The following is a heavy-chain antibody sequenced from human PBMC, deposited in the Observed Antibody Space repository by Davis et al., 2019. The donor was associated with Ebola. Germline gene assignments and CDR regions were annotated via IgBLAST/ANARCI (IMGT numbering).Heavy chain of an antibody. D-gene: IGHD4-11*01. V-gene: IGHV4-59*12. CDR3: ARDRGVMTTVTTSWFDP. Sequence: SETLSLTCTVSGGSISSYYWSWIRQPPGKGLEWIGYIYYSGSTNYNPSLKSRVTISVDTSKNQFSLKLSSVTAADTAVYYCARDRGVMTTVTTSWFDPWGQGTLVTVSS. CDR2: IYYSGST. CDR1: GGSISSYY. J-gene: IGHJ5*02.